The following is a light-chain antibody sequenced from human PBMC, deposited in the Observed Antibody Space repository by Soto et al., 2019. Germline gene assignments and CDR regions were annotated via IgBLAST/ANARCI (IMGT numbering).Light chain of an antibody. CDR1: TSNIAGNT. J-gene: IGLJ7*01. CDR2: IDD. CDR3: ATWDDSLNAAV. V-gene: IGLV1-44*01. Sequence: QAVVTQPPSLSGTPGQRVTISCSGSTSNIAGNTVHWYQHLPETAPKLLIYIDDQRPSGVPDRFSGSKSGTSASLASSGLQSEDEADYYCATWDDSLNAAVFGGGTELPVL.